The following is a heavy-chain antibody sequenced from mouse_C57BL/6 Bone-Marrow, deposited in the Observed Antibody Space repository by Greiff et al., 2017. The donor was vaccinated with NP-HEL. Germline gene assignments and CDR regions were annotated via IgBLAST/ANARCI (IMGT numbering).Heavy chain of an antibody. J-gene: IGHJ1*03. D-gene: IGHD2-2*01. CDR2: IDPSDSYT. CDR3: ARNGGYDWYFDV. Sequence: QVQLKQPGAELVMPGASVKLSCKASGYTFTSYWMHWVKQRPGQGLEWIGEIDPSDSYTNYNQKFKGKSTLTVDKSSSTAYMQLSSLTSEDSAVYYCARNGGYDWYFDVWGTGTTVTVSS. V-gene: IGHV1-69*01. CDR1: GYTFTSYW.